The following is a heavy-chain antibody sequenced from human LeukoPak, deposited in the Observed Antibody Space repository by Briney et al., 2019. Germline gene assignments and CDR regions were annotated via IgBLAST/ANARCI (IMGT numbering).Heavy chain of an antibody. CDR3: ASYWYSSPRQGNWFDP. CDR1: GFTFSSYA. D-gene: IGHD6-19*01. J-gene: IGHJ5*02. Sequence: GGSLRLSCAASGFTFSSYAMHWVRQAPGKGLEWVAVISYDGSNKYYADSVKGRLTISRDNSKNTLYLQMNSLRAEDTAVYYCASYWYSSPRQGNWFDPWGQGTLVTVSS. V-gene: IGHV3-30*04. CDR2: ISYDGSNK.